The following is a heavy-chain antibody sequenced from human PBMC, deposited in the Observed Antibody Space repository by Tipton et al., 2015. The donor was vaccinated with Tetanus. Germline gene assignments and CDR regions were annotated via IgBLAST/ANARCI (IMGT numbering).Heavy chain of an antibody. CDR2: IDTNIGDT. V-gene: IGHV1-2*02. J-gene: IGHJ6*02. D-gene: IGHD3-22*01. CDR1: GYTFTGYY. CDR3: GGDRGDYIYYGMDV. Sequence: QLVQSGAELKKPGASVQVSCTASGYTFTGYYMHWVRQAPGLGLDLVGWIDTNIGDTVYAQNIQGRVTMTGNTTISTVYMELSRQRSDDTAVYYCGGDRGDYIYYGMDVWGPGTTVTVSS.